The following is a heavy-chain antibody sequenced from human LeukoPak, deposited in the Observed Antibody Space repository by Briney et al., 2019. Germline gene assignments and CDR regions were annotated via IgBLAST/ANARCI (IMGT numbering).Heavy chain of an antibody. Sequence: GGSLRLSCAASGFTFDDYAMHWVRQAPGKGLEWVSGISWNSGSIGYADSVKGRFTISRDNAKNSLYLQMNSLRAEDTALYYRAKAGAFTLAHFDYWGQGTLVTVSS. CDR2: ISWNSGSI. V-gene: IGHV3-9*01. CDR1: GFTFDDYA. CDR3: AKAGAFTLAHFDY. D-gene: IGHD3-10*01. J-gene: IGHJ4*02.